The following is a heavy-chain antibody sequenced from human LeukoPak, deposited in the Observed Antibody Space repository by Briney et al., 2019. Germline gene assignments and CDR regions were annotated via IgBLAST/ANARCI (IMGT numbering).Heavy chain of an antibody. Sequence: SETLSLTCTVSGGSISSGSYYWSWIRQPPGKGLEWIGYIDHSGSTYYNPSLKSRVTISVDRSKNQFSLKLSSVTAADTAVYYCAREGSSPGVDYGDSSLPEPWGQGTPVTVSS. D-gene: IGHD4-17*01. V-gene: IGHV4-30-2*01. CDR1: GGSISSGSYY. J-gene: IGHJ5*02. CDR3: AREGSSPGVDYGDSSLPEP. CDR2: IDHSGST.